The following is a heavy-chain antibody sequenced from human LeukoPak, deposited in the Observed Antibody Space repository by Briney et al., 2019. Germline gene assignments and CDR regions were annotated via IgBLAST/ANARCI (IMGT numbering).Heavy chain of an antibody. V-gene: IGHV1-18*01. Sequence: ASVEVSCKASGFTFANYGVYWVRQAPGQGLEWMGWVSSYNGDTNYAEDLQGRVTMTTDSFMTTAYMELRSLRPDDTAIYYCTRVREKQLGGYYFDFWGQGTLVTVSS. CDR2: VSSYNGDT. J-gene: IGHJ4*02. D-gene: IGHD6-13*01. CDR1: GFTFANYG. CDR3: TRVREKQLGGYYFDF.